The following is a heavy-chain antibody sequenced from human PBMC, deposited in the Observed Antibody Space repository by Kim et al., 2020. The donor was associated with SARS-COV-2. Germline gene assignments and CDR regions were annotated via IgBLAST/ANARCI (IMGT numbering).Heavy chain of an antibody. CDR1: GGSFSGYY. CDR3: ARGVVRNFDSGGYYSGWNY. CDR2: INYSGST. J-gene: IGHJ4*02. V-gene: IGHV4-34*01. Sequence: SETLSLTCAVYGGSFSGYYWSWIRQPPGKGLEWIGEINYSGSTNYSPSLKSRVTISVDTSKNQFSLKLSSVTAADTAVYYCARGVVRNFDSGGYYSGWNYWGQGTLVTVSS. D-gene: IGHD3-22*01.